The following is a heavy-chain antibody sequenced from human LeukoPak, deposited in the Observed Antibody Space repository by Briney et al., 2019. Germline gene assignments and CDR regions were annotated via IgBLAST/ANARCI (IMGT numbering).Heavy chain of an antibody. Sequence: ASVKVSCKASGYTFTSYDINWVRQATGQGLEWMGWMNPNSGNTGYAQKFQGRVTMTRNTSISTAYMELSSLRSEDTAVYYCATRPGSDYYGSSGYYADYWGQGTLVTVSS. D-gene: IGHD3-22*01. CDR1: GYTFTSYD. CDR2: MNPNSGNT. CDR3: ATRPGSDYYGSSGYYADY. J-gene: IGHJ4*02. V-gene: IGHV1-8*01.